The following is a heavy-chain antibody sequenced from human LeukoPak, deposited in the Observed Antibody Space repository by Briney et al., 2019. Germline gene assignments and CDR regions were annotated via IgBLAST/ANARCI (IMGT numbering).Heavy chain of an antibody. CDR3: ARGSRDDYLYYFDY. J-gene: IGHJ4*02. V-gene: IGHV1-18*01. D-gene: IGHD5-24*01. Sequence: AAVKVSSKASGYTFTTYGISWVRQAPGQRLEGMGWISGNNGKPKYALKRKGSVPMTTDTSTSTADMELRSLRSDDTAVYCWARGSRDDYLYYFDYWGQGTLVTVSS. CDR1: GYTFTTYG. CDR2: ISGNNGKP.